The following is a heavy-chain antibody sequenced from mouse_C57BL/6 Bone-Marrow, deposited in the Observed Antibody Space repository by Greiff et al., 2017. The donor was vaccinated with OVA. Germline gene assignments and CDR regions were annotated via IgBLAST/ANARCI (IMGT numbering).Heavy chain of an antibody. D-gene: IGHD1-1*01. CDR3: ARWDYYGSSSAWFAY. CDR1: GYTFTSYW. Sequence: VQLQQPGAELVKPGASVKLSCKASGYTFTSYWMHWVKQRPGQGLEWIGMIHPNSGSTNYNEKFKSKATLTVDKSSSTAYMQLSSLTSEDSAVYYSARWDYYGSSSAWFAYWGQGTLVTVSA. J-gene: IGHJ3*01. CDR2: IHPNSGST. V-gene: IGHV1-64*01.